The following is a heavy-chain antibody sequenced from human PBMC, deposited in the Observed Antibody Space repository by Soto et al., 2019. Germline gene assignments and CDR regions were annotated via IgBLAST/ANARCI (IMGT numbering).Heavy chain of an antibody. Sequence: PGESLKISCKGSGYSFAGYWITWVRQKPGKGLEWMGRIDPSDSQTYYSPSFRGHVTISVTKSITTVFLQWSSLRASDTAMYYCARQIYDSDTGPNFQYYLDSRGQRTQVTASS. V-gene: IGHV5-10-1*01. CDR3: ARQIYDSDTGPNFQYYLDS. D-gene: IGHD3-22*01. J-gene: IGHJ4*02. CDR1: GYSFAGYW. CDR2: IDPSDSQT.